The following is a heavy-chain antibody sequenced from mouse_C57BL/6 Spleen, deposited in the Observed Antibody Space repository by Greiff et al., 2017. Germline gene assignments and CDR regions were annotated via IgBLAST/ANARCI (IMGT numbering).Heavy chain of an antibody. Sequence: EVKLVESGGGLVQPGGSLKLSCAASGFTFSDYYMYWVRQTPEKRLEWVAYISTGGGGTYYPATVQGRFTISRDNAKNTLYLQMSRLKTEDTAMYYCERQGDYDDVPFAYWGQGTLVTVSA. CDR3: ERQGDYDDVPFAY. CDR2: ISTGGGGT. J-gene: IGHJ3*01. D-gene: IGHD2-4*01. CDR1: GFTFSDYY. V-gene: IGHV5-12*01.